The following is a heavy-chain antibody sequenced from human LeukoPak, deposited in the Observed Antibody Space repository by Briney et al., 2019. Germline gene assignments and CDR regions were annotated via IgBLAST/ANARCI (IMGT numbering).Heavy chain of an antibody. V-gene: IGHV4-38-2*02. CDR1: GYSISSGYY. CDR3: ARGGGYSYGYPFDY. Sequence: SETLSLTCTVSGYSISSGYYWGWIRQPPGKGLEWIGSIYHSGSTYYNPSLKSRVTISVDTPKNQFSLKLSSVTAADTAVYYCARGGGYSYGYPFDYWGQGTLVTVSS. D-gene: IGHD5-18*01. CDR2: IYHSGST. J-gene: IGHJ4*02.